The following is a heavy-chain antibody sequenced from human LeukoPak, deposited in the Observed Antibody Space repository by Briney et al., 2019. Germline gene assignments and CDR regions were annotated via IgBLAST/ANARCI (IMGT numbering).Heavy chain of an antibody. V-gene: IGHV1-69*01. CDR2: IIPIFDTA. CDR1: RGTFISYG. CDR3: ARVSLDYAEYGGSFDY. J-gene: IGHJ4*02. D-gene: IGHD4-17*01. Sequence: SVKVSCKASRGTFISYGIHWVRQAPGQGLEWMGGIIPIFDTAKYAQKFQGRVTITADESTSTAHMELSSLRSEDTAVFYCARVSLDYAEYGGSFDYWGQGTLVTVSS.